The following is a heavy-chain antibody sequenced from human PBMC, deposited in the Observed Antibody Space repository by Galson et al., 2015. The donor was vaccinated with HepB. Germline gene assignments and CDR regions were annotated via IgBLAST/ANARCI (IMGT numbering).Heavy chain of an antibody. CDR2: ISSSSSTI. J-gene: IGHJ3*02. CDR1: GLTFSSYS. D-gene: IGHD2-2*01. CDR3: ARDTLDKPSCSSTSCYSDAFDI. Sequence: SLRLSCAASGLTFSSYSMNWVRQAPGKGLEWVSYISSSSSTIYYADSVKGRFTISRDNAKNSLYLQMNSLRDEDTAVYYCARDTLDKPSCSSTSCYSDAFDIWGQGTMVTVSS. V-gene: IGHV3-48*02.